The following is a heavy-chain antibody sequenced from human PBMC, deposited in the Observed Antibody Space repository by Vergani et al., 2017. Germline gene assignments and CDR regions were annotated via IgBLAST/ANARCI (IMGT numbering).Heavy chain of an antibody. J-gene: IGHJ3*02. CDR1: GFTFSSYA. CDR2: ISGSGGST. V-gene: IGHV3-23*01. CDR3: AKGRDVLRFLEWVSYYAFDI. Sequence: EVQLLESGGGLVQPGGSLRLSCAASGFTFSSYAMSWVRQAPGKGLEWVSAISGSGGSTYYADSVKGRFTISRDNSKNTLYLPMNSLRAEDTAVYYCAKGRDVLRFLEWVSYYAFDIWGQGTMVTVSS. D-gene: IGHD3-3*01.